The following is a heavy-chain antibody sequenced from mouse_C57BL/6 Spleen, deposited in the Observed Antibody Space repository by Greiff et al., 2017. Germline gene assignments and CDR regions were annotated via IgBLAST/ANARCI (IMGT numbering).Heavy chain of an antibody. CDR2: IFPGGGST. J-gene: IGHJ3*01. Sequence: VQLQQSGPELVKPGASVKISCKASGYTITDYYINWVKQRPGQGLEWIGWIFPGGGSTYYNAKFKGKATLTVDKSSSTAYMLLRSLTSEDSAVYFCARVGENYGGFAYWGQGTLVTVAA. D-gene: IGHD1-1*01. CDR1: GYTITDYY. V-gene: IGHV1-75*01. CDR3: ARVGENYGGFAY.